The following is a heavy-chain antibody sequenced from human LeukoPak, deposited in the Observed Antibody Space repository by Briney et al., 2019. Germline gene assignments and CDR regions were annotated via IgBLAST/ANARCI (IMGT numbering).Heavy chain of an antibody. D-gene: IGHD1-26*01. Sequence: SETLSLTCTVSGGSISSSSYYWGWIRQPPGKGLEWIGSIYYSGSTYYNPSLKSRVTISVDTSKNQFSLKLSSVTAADTAVYYCARPGGVVGATYYFDYWGQGTLVTVSS. CDR1: GGSISSSSYY. CDR3: ARPGGVVGATYYFDY. CDR2: IYYSGST. J-gene: IGHJ4*02. V-gene: IGHV4-39*01.